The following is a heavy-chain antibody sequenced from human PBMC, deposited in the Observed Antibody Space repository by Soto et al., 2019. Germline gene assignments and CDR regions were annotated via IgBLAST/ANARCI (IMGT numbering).Heavy chain of an antibody. CDR1: GYSFTDYH. D-gene: IGHD2-8*01. J-gene: IGHJ6*02. Sequence: ASVKVSCKASGYSFTDYHTRWVRQAPGQGLEWLGRINPKSGGTSTAQKFQGWVTMTTDTSISTASMELTRLTSDDTAIYYCARGDSTDCSNGVCSFFYNHGMDVWGQGATVTVAS. CDR2: INPKSGGT. CDR3: ARGDSTDCSNGVCSFFYNHGMDV. V-gene: IGHV1-2*04.